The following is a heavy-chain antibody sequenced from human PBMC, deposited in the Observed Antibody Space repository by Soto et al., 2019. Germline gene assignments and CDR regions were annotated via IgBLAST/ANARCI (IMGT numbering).Heavy chain of an antibody. CDR1: GYTFTSYG. Sequence: ASVKVCCKASGYTFTSYGISWVRQAPGQGLEWMGWISAYNGNTNYAQKLQGRVTMTTDTSTSTAYMELRSLRSDDTAVYYCARARGYGDYMMDYYGMYVWGQGTTVTVSS. D-gene: IGHD4-17*01. CDR3: ARARGYGDYMMDYYGMYV. V-gene: IGHV1-18*01. CDR2: ISAYNGNT. J-gene: IGHJ6*02.